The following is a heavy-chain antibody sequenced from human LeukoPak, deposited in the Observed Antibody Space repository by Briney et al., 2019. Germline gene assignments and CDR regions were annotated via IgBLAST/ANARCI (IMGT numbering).Heavy chain of an antibody. J-gene: IGHJ4*02. CDR1: DDSFSNYY. V-gene: IGHV4-59*01. D-gene: IGHD2-15*01. CDR2: VHYGGIT. Sequence: SETLSLTCSVSDDSFSNYYWSWIRQPPGKGLEWIGYVHYGGITNYNPSLKSRVTISIDTSKDQFSLKLSSVTAADTAVYYCARGGGTFDFWGQGTLVTVSS. CDR3: ARGGGTFDF.